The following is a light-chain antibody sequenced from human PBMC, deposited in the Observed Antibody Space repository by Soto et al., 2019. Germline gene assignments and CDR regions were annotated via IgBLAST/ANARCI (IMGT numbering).Light chain of an antibody. V-gene: IGLV2-14*01. CDR3: CSYTRSGTLI. Sequence: QSALTQPASVYGSPGQSITISCVGTSGDIGDYNYVSWYQQHPGKVPKVIIYDVSNRTSGVSYRFSGTKSGNTASLTVSGLQDEDEADYDCCSYTRSGTLIFGTGTKVTVL. CDR1: SGDIGDYNY. CDR2: DVS. J-gene: IGLJ1*01.